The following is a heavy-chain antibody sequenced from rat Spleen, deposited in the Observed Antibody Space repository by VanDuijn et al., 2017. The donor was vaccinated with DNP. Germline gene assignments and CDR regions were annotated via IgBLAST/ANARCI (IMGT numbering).Heavy chain of an antibody. J-gene: IGHJ3*01. D-gene: IGHD4-3*01. CDR1: GFSITSNY. V-gene: IGHV3-1*01. CDR3: TRGGTAISPFAY. CDR2: INYSGST. Sequence: EVQLQESGPGLVKPSQSLSLTCSVTGFSITSNYWAWIRKLPGNKMEWIGYINYSGSTGYNPSLKSRISITRDTSKNQFFLQLNSVTTEDTAIYFCTRGGTAISPFAYWGQGTLVTVSS.